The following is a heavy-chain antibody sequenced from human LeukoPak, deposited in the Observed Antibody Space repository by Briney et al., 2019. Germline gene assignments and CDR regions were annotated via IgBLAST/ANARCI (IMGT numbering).Heavy chain of an antibody. D-gene: IGHD3-16*02. CDR3: ARDPPLIGCDY. CDR2: IYYSGST. Sequence: PSETLSLTCTVSGGSISSSSYYWGWIRQPPGKGLEWIGSIYYSGSTYYNPSLKSRVTISVDTSKNQFPLKLSSVTAADTAVYYCARDPPLIGCDYWGQGTLVTVSS. V-gene: IGHV4-39*02. CDR1: GGSISSSSYY. J-gene: IGHJ4*02.